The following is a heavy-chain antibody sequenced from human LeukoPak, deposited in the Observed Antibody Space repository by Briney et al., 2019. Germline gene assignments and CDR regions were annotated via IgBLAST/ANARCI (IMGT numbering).Heavy chain of an antibody. CDR2: INPSGGST. CDR3: AREDSSSCMD. D-gene: IGHD6-6*01. CDR1: GYTFTSYY. J-gene: IGHJ4*02. Sequence: ASVKVSCKASGYTFTSYYIHWVRQAPGQGLEWMGMINPSGGSTTYARKFQGRVTMTRDTSTSTVYMELSSLRSEDTAVYYCAREDSSSCMDWGQGTLVTVSS. V-gene: IGHV1-46*03.